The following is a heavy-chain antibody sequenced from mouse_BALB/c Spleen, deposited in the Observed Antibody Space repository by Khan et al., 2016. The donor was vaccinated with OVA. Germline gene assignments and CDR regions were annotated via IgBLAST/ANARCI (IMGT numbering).Heavy chain of an antibody. V-gene: IGHV14-3*02. CDR2: IDPANGNS. Sequence: VQLKQSGAELVKPGASVKLSCTASGFNIKDTYMHWVKQRPEQGLEWIGRIDPANGNSKYDPKFQGKATITADTSSNTAYLQLSSLTSEDTAVYYCARDYWDVFAYGGQGTLVTVSA. CDR3: ARDYWDVFAY. CDR1: GFNIKDTY. J-gene: IGHJ3*01. D-gene: IGHD4-1*01.